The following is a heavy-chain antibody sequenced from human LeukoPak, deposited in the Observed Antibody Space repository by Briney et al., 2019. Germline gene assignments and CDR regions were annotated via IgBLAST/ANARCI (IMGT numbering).Heavy chain of an antibody. CDR1: GGTFSIYA. J-gene: IGHJ4*02. CDR3: AVIAAAGPFDY. V-gene: IGHV1-69*06. Sequence: SVTVSFKASGGTFSIYAISWVRQAPGQGLEWMGRIIPIFGTANYAQKFQGRVTITADKSTSTAYMELSSLRSEDTAVYYCAVIAAAGPFDYWGQGTLVTVSS. CDR2: IIPIFGTA. D-gene: IGHD6-13*01.